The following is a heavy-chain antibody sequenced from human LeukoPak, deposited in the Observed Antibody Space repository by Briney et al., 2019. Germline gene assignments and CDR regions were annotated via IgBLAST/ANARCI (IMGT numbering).Heavy chain of an antibody. D-gene: IGHD2-15*01. Sequence: SETLSLTCIVSGCSISRSNYYWGWIRQPPGKGLEWLGSVFYSGSTYYDPSLKSRVTISLDTSKNQFSLTLTSVTAADTAVYYCARIYCRGGNCSPLVPHYYYEMDVWGQGTTVTVSS. V-gene: IGHV4-39*07. J-gene: IGHJ6*02. CDR3: ARIYCRGGNCSPLVPHYYYEMDV. CDR2: VFYSGST. CDR1: GCSISRSNYY.